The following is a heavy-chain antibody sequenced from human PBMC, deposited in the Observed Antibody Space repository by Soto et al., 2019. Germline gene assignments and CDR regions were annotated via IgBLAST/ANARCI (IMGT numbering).Heavy chain of an antibody. CDR2: ISSSSSYI. J-gene: IGHJ4*02. V-gene: IGHV3-21*01. D-gene: IGHD3-9*01. CDR3: AREYYDILTGYPNGLDY. Sequence: GGSLRLSCAASGFTFSSYSMNWVRQAPGKGLEWVSSISSSSSYIYYADSVKGRFTISRDNAKNSLYLQMNSLRAEDTAVYYCAREYYDILTGYPNGLDYWGQGTLVTVSS. CDR1: GFTFSSYS.